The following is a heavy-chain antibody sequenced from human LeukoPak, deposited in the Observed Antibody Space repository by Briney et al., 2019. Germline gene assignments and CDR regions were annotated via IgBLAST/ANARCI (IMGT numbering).Heavy chain of an antibody. J-gene: IGHJ4*02. V-gene: IGHV3-30-3*01. CDR2: ISYDGSSK. Sequence: GRSLRLSCAASGFTFSSYAMPWVRQAPGKGLEWVAVISYDGSSKHYADSVKGRFTISRDNSKNPLSLQMNSLRAEDTALYYCARDLSPTLLWDPTYYFDYWGQGTLVTVSS. D-gene: IGHD3-10*01. CDR1: GFTFSSYA. CDR3: ARDLSPTLLWDPTYYFDY.